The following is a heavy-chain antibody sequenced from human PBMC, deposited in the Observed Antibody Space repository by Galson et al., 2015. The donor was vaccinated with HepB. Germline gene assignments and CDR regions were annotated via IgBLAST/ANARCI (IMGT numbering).Heavy chain of an antibody. CDR3: ARVDMATRLHSFDH. CDR2: ISSGTTTI. J-gene: IGHJ4*02. Sequence: SLRLSCAASKFIFSNYSMNWVRQAPGKGLEWVSYISSGTTTIYYADSVKGRFTISRDNAKKSLYLQMNSLRAEDTAMYFCARVDMATRLHSFDHWGQGTLVTVSS. V-gene: IGHV3-48*04. CDR1: KFIFSNYS. D-gene: IGHD5-24*01.